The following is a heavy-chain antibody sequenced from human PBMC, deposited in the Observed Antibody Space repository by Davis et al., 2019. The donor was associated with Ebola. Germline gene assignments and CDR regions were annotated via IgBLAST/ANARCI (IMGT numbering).Heavy chain of an antibody. CDR2: ISSSSTI. Sequence: PGGSLRLSCAASGFTFSSYSMNWVRQAPGKGLEWVSYISSSSTIYYADSVKGRFTISRDNAKNSLYLQMNSLRAEDTAVYYCARDRPLDFFFGDYYGMDVWGQGTTVTVSS. CDR1: GFTFSSYS. V-gene: IGHV3-48*04. J-gene: IGHJ6*02. CDR3: ARDRPLDFFFGDYYGMDV. D-gene: IGHD3-16*01.